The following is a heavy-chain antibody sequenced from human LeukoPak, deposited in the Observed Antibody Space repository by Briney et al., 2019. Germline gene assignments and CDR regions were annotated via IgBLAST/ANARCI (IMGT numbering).Heavy chain of an antibody. Sequence: PGGSLRLSCAASGFTFSSYSMNWVRQAPGTGLEWVSYISSSSSTIYYADSVKGRFTIPRDNAKNSLYLQMNSLRAEDTAVYYCARDDCSSTSCHPFDYWGQGTLVTVSS. J-gene: IGHJ4*02. CDR1: GFTFSSYS. V-gene: IGHV3-48*04. CDR2: ISSSSSTI. D-gene: IGHD2-2*01. CDR3: ARDDCSSTSCHPFDY.